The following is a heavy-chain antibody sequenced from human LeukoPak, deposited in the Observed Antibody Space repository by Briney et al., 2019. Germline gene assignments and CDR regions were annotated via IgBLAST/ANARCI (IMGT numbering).Heavy chain of an antibody. CDR3: ARVSRPIAAAKFDY. D-gene: IGHD6-13*01. CDR1: GGSISSYY. V-gene: IGHV4-59*01. CDR2: IYYSGST. Sequence: PSETLSLTCTVSGGSISSYYWSWIRQPPGKGLECTGYIYYSGSTNYNPSLKSRVTISVDTSKNQFSLKLSSVTAADTAVYYCARVSRPIAAAKFDYWGQGTLVTVSS. J-gene: IGHJ4*02.